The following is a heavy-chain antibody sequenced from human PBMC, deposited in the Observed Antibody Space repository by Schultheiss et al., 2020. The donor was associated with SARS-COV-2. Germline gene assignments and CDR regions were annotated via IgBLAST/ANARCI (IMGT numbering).Heavy chain of an antibody. CDR3: AKMSSTMWYEGS. CDR1: GFTFSSYA. Sequence: GGSLRLSCAASGFTFSSYAMSWVRQAPGKGLEWVSYISSSGSTIYYADSVKGRFTISRDNSKNTLYLQMNSLRAEDTAVYYCAKMSSTMWYEGSWGQGTLVTVSS. D-gene: IGHD2-2*01. V-gene: IGHV3-23*01. CDR2: ISSSGSTI. J-gene: IGHJ5*02.